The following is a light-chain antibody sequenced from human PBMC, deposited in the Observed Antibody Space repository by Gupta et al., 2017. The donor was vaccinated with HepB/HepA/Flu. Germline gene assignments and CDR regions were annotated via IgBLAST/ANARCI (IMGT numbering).Light chain of an antibody. CDR1: QRISSY. V-gene: IGKV1-39*01. J-gene: IGKJ3*01. CDR2: AAS. Sequence: DIQMTQSPSSLSASEGDRVTITCRASQRISSYLNWYQQKPGKAPKLLIYAASSLQSGVPSRFSGSGSGTDFALTISSLQPEDFATYYCQQSFNTVFTFGPRTKVKI. CDR3: QQSFNTVFT.